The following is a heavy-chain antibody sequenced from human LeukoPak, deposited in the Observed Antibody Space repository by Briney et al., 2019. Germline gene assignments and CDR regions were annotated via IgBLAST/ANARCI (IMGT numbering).Heavy chain of an antibody. J-gene: IGHJ5*02. D-gene: IGHD2-15*01. CDR3: ARVGCSGGSCYSWFDP. V-gene: IGHV4-38-2*02. Sequence: SETLSLTCTVSGYSISSGYYWGWIRQPPGKGLEWIGTIYQSGSTYYNPSLKSRVTISVDTSKNQFSLQLNSVTPEDTAVYYCARVGCSGGSCYSWFDPWGQGTLVIVSS. CDR2: IYQSGST. CDR1: GYSISSGYY.